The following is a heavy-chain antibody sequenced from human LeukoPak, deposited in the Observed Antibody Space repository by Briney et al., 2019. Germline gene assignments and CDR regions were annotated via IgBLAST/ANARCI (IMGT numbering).Heavy chain of an antibody. CDR1: GFSFSNVW. V-gene: IGHV3-15*01. CDR2: IKSETDGGTA. J-gene: IGHJ1*01. CDR3: TTVMTVAGKRHFQY. D-gene: IGHD6-19*01. Sequence: PGGSLRLSCVASGFSFSNVWMSWVRQAPGKGLEWVGRIKSETDGGTADYAAPVRGRITMSRDDSNNTLYLQMNSLETGDTAVYYCTTVMTVAGKRHFQYWGQGTLVTVSS.